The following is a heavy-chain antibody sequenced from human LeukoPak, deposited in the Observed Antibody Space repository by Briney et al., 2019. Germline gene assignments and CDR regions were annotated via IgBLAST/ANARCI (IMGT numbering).Heavy chain of an antibody. CDR1: GYSFTGYY. CDR2: INPNSGGT. J-gene: IGHJ4*02. Sequence: ASVKVSCKASGYSFTGYYMHWVRQAPGQGLEWMGWINPNSGGTNYAQKFQGRVIMTRDTSISTAYMELSRLRSDDTAVYYCASSIVYCSSTSCYFNWGQGTLVTVSS. D-gene: IGHD2-2*01. CDR3: ASSIVYCSSTSCYFN. V-gene: IGHV1-2*02.